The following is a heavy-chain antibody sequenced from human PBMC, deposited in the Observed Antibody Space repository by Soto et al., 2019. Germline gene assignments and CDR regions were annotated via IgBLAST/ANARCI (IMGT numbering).Heavy chain of an antibody. CDR3: ASDSSGYYDDGFDI. V-gene: IGHV1-18*01. CDR1: GGTFSSYA. D-gene: IGHD3-22*01. Sequence: ASVKVSCKASGGTFSSYAISWVRQAPGQGLEWMGWISAYNGNTNYAQKLQGRVTMTTDTSTSTAYMELRSLRSDDTAVYYCASDSSGYYDDGFDIWGQGTMVTVSS. CDR2: ISAYNGNT. J-gene: IGHJ3*02.